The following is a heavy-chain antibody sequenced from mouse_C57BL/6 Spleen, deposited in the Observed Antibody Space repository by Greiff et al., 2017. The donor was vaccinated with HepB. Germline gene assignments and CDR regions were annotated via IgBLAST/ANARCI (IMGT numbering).Heavy chain of an antibody. CDR3: ARQRNYYGSSYYFDY. D-gene: IGHD1-1*01. J-gene: IGHJ2*01. CDR2: ISSGGSYT. Sequence: EVQRVESGGDLVKPGGSLKLSCAASGFTFSSYGMSWVRQTPDKRLEWVATISSGGSYTYYPDSVKGRFTISRDNAKNTLYLQMSSLKSEDTAMYYCARQRNYYGSSYYFDYWGQGTTLTVSS. V-gene: IGHV5-6*01. CDR1: GFTFSSYG.